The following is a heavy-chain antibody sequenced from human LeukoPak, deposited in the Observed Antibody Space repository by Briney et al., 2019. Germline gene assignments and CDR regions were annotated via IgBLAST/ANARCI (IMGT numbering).Heavy chain of an antibody. CDR3: ARYSGSYQGSFDY. Sequence: ASVRVSCKASGYTFTGYYMHWVRQAPGQGLEWMGWINPNGGGTNYAQKFQGRVTMTRDTSISTAYMELSRLRSDDTAVYYCARYSGSYQGSFDYWGQGTLVTVSS. V-gene: IGHV1-2*02. J-gene: IGHJ4*02. CDR2: INPNGGGT. D-gene: IGHD1-26*01. CDR1: GYTFTGYY.